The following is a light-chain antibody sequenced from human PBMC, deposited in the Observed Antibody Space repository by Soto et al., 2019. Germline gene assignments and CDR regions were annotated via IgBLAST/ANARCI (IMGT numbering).Light chain of an antibody. CDR2: SAS. CDR1: HGVSSSY. CDR3: QQRSNWPPLT. Sequence: EIVLTQSPGTLSLSPGERATLSCRVSHGVSSSYLAWYQQKPGQAPRLLIYSASSRATGIPDRFSGSGSGTDYTLTISSLEPEDFAVYYCQQRSNWPPLTFGQGTKVDIK. J-gene: IGKJ1*01. V-gene: IGKV3D-20*02.